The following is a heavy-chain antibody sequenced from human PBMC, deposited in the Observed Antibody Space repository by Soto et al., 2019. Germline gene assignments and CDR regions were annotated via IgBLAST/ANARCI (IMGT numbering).Heavy chain of an antibody. D-gene: IGHD1-20*01. CDR1: GGSISSYY. Sequence: KTSETLSLTCTVSGGSISSYYWSWIRQPPGKGLEWIGYIYYSGSTNYNPSLKSRVTISVDTSKNQFSLKLSSVTAADTAVYYCARGGTINYYYGMDVWGQGTTVTVSS. CDR2: IYYSGST. CDR3: ARGGTINYYYGMDV. V-gene: IGHV4-59*01. J-gene: IGHJ6*02.